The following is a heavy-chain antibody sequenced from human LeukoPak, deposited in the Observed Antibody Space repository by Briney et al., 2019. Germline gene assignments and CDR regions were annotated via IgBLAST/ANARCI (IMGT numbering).Heavy chain of an antibody. CDR1: RYTFTGYY. J-gene: IGHJ4*02. Sequence: ASVKVSCKASRYTFTGYYMHWVRQAPGQGLEWMGWINPNSGGTNYAQKLQGRVTMTTDTSTSTAYMELRSLRSDDTAVYYCARDSALVATPDFDYWGQGTLVTVSS. D-gene: IGHD5-12*01. CDR2: INPNSGGT. CDR3: ARDSALVATPDFDY. V-gene: IGHV1-2*02.